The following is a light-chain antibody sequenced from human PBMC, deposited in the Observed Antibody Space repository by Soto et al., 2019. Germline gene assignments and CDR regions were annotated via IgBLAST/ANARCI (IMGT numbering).Light chain of an antibody. J-gene: IGLJ1*01. V-gene: IGLV2-14*01. Sequence: QSVLTQPASVSGSPGQSITISCTGTSSDVGRYNYVSWYQQHPGKSPKLIIYEVTNRASGGSNRFSASKSGNTASLTISGLQAENEADYYCSSYTSSSILYVFGTGTKVTVL. CDR3: SSYTSSSILYV. CDR1: SSDVGRYNY. CDR2: EVT.